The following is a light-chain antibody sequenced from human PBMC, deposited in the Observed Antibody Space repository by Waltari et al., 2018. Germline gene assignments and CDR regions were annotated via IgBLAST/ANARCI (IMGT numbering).Light chain of an antibody. V-gene: IGLV1-40*01. Sequence: QSVLTQPPSVSGAPGQRVTISCTGSSSNIGAGYDVHWYQPPPGTAPKLLSYGNSNRPSGVPDRFSGSKSGTSASLAITGLQAEDEADYYCQSYDSSLSGYVFGTGTKVTVL. CDR2: GNS. CDR1: SSNIGAGYD. CDR3: QSYDSSLSGYV. J-gene: IGLJ1*01.